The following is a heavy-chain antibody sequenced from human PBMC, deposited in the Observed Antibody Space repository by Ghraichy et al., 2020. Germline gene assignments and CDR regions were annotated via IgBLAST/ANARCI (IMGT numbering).Heavy chain of an antibody. CDR1: GFIHSSYS. V-gene: IGHV3-21*01. Sequence: LSLTCAASGFIHSSYSMNWVRQAPGKGLEWVSSISSSRSYIYYADSVKGRFTISRDNAKNSLFPQMDGLRAEDTAMYYCARGGGYCSGGNCYANTFDYWGQGTLVTVSS. D-gene: IGHD2-15*01. J-gene: IGHJ4*02. CDR3: ARGGGYCSGGNCYANTFDY. CDR2: ISSSRSYI.